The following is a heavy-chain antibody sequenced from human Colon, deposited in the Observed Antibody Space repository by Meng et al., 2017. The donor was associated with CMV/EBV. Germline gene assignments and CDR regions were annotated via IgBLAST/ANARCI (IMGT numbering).Heavy chain of an antibody. CDR2: VSHDTENK. D-gene: IGHD3-22*01. V-gene: IGHV3-30*04. Sequence: GESLKISCGASGFLFNTYSMHWVRQAPGKGLEWVAGVSHDTENKYYADSVKGRFTISRDNAKNSLYLQMSSLRAEDTALYYCARDGGYYDSSGYPVGLDYWGQGTLVTVSS. CDR1: GFLFNTYS. CDR3: ARDGGYYDSSGYPVGLDY. J-gene: IGHJ4*02.